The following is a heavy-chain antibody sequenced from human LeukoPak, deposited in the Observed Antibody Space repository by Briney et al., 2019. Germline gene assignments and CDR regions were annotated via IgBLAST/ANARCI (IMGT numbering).Heavy chain of an antibody. Sequence: SETLSRTCAVYGGSFSGYYWSWIRQPPGKGLEWIGEINHSGSTNYNPSLKSRVTISVDTSKNQFSLKLSSVTAADTAVYYCARDYYYFDYWGQGTLVTVSS. CDR2: INHSGST. CDR3: ARDYYYFDY. J-gene: IGHJ4*02. CDR1: GGSFSGYY. D-gene: IGHD2/OR15-2a*01. V-gene: IGHV4-34*01.